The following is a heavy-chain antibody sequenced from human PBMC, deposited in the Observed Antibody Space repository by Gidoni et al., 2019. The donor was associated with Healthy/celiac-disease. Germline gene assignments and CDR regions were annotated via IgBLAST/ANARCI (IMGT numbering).Heavy chain of an antibody. D-gene: IGHD4-17*01. Sequence: EVQLLESGGGLVQPGGSLRLSCAASGFTFSRYAMSWARQALGKGLEWVSVISGSGGSTSYADSVKDRFTISRDNSKNTLYLQMNSLRAEDTAVYYCAKGTTVTTRYYYGMDVWGQGTTVTVSS. CDR1: GFTFSRYA. J-gene: IGHJ6*02. CDR3: AKGTTVTTRYYYGMDV. V-gene: IGHV3-23*01. CDR2: ISGSGGST.